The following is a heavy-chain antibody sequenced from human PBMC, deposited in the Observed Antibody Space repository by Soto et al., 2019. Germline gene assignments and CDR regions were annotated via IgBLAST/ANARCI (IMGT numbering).Heavy chain of an antibody. D-gene: IGHD4-17*01. CDR1: GFTFGRHG. CDR3: ARADDYPDKGLDY. J-gene: IGHJ4*02. V-gene: IGHV3-33*01. Sequence: QVQLVESGGGVVQPGGSLRLSCAASGFTFGRHGMHWVRQAPGKGLEWVAVIGSDGARDSYADSMKGRFSISRDNGQNTLSLQINSLRVEDTAVYYCARADDYPDKGLDYWGQGTLVTVSS. CDR2: IGSDGARD.